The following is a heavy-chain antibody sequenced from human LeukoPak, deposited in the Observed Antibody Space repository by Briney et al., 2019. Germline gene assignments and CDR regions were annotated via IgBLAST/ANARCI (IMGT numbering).Heavy chain of an antibody. CDR1: GGTFSSYA. D-gene: IGHD4-17*01. Sequence: SVKVSCTASGGTFSSYAISWVRQAPGQGLEWMGGIIPIFGTANYAQKFQGRVTITADESTSTAYMELSSLRSEDTAVYYCARELRGDYGVTGNVWGQGTTVTVSS. CDR3: ARELRGDYGVTGNV. CDR2: IIPIFGTA. J-gene: IGHJ6*02. V-gene: IGHV1-69*13.